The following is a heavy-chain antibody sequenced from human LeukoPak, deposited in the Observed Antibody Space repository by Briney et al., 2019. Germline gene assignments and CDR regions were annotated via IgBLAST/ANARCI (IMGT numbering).Heavy chain of an antibody. CDR3: ARSGIGVNGVYY. CDR1: GYTFTGYY. D-gene: IGHD2-21*01. CDR2: INGNNGGI. Sequence: GASVKVSCKASGYTFTGYYLHWVRQAPGQGLEWMGWINGNNGGINYAQRFRDRVTMTRDRSMSTAYMEFSRLRSDDTAVYYCARSGIGVNGVYYWGQRTLVTVSS. V-gene: IGHV1-2*02. J-gene: IGHJ4*02.